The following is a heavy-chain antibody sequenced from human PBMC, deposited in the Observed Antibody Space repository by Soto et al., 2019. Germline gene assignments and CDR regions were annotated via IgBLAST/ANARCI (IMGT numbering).Heavy chain of an antibody. Sequence: ASVKVSCKASGGTFSSYAISWVRQAPGQGIEWMGGIIPIFGTANYAQKFQGRVTITADESTSTAYMERSSLRSEDTAVYYCARDTTRYGMDVWGQGTTVTVSS. CDR2: IIPIFGTA. CDR3: ARDTTRYGMDV. V-gene: IGHV1-69*13. D-gene: IGHD2-2*01. J-gene: IGHJ6*02. CDR1: GGTFSSYA.